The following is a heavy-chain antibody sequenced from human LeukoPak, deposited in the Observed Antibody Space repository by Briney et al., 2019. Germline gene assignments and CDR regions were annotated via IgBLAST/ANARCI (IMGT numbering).Heavy chain of an antibody. Sequence: GGSLRLSCAASGFTFSSYSMNWVRQAPGKGLEWVSYISSSSSTIYYADSVKGRFTISRDNAKNSLYLQINSLRAEDTAVYYCARVLTAAAINYWGQGTLVTVSS. D-gene: IGHD2-2*02. J-gene: IGHJ4*02. CDR1: GFTFSSYS. CDR2: ISSSSSTI. V-gene: IGHV3-48*01. CDR3: ARVLTAAAINY.